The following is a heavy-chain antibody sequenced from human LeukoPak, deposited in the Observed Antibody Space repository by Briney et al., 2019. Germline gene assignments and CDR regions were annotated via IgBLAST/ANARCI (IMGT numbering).Heavy chain of an antibody. D-gene: IGHD3-3*01. J-gene: IGHJ4*02. CDR3: AREGGFYRPLDY. CDR1: GGXVTSTNC. Sequence: SGTLSLTCAVSGGXVTSTNCWTWVRQPPGKGLEWIGEVHLDGRTNYNPSLTGRLTLSVDPYENHISLKLTSVTAADTAVYYCAREGGFYRPLDYLGQGTLVTVSS. V-gene: IGHV4-4*02. CDR2: VHLDGRT.